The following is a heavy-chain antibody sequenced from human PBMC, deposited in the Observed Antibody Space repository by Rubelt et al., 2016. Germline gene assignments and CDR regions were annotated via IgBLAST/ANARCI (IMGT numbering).Heavy chain of an antibody. CDR1: GYTFTSYD. CDR3: ARLSITIFGVVVYYYGMDV. D-gene: IGHD3-3*01. Sequence: QVQLVQSGAEVKPGASVKVSCKASGYTFTSYDINWVRQATGQGLEWMGWMNPNSGNTGYAQKFQGRVTMTRNTSISTAYMELSSLGSEDTAVYYCARLSITIFGVVVYYYGMDVWGQGTTVTVSS. V-gene: IGHV1-8*01. CDR2: MNPNSGNT. J-gene: IGHJ6*02.